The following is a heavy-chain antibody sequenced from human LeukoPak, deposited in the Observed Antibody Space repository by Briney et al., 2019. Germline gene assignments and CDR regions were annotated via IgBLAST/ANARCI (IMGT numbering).Heavy chain of an antibody. D-gene: IGHD2-21*01. V-gene: IGHV3-7*03. CDR2: INKDGSEK. CDR1: RVTGRGFW. Sequence: ECLTLSCVESRVTGRGFWMRGGRKVPGKGLEWVPAINKDGSEKRYVDSVEGRFTISRDNARNSVYLQMTSLGAEDTAVYYCATYTQHFGAHGGADYWGLGALVTVSS. CDR3: ATYTQHFGAHGGADY. J-gene: IGHJ4*02.